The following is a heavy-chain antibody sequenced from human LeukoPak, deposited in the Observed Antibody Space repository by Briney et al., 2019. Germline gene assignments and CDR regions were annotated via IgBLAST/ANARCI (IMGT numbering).Heavy chain of an antibody. CDR1: GASVSSGNYD. Sequence: PSQTLSLTCTVSGASVSSGNYDWGWLRQPAAKRLELIWRMYTSGSTHYNPSLKSRVTISRDTSTNQFSLKLTPVTAADTAVYYCAGMIGYFDFWGQGTLVTVSS. J-gene: IGHJ4*02. D-gene: IGHD3-16*01. CDR3: AGMIGYFDF. CDR2: MYTSGST. V-gene: IGHV4-61*02.